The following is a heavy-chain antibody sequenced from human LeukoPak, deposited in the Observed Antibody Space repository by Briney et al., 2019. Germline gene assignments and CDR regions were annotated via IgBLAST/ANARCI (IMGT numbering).Heavy chain of an antibody. Sequence: SVKVSCKASGGTFSSYAISWVRQAPGQGLEWMGGIIPIFGTANYAQKFQGRVTITADESTSTAYMELSSLRSEDTAVYYCARHRYTQLWFRPYPYYFDYWGQGTLVTVSS. CDR2: IIPIFGTA. V-gene: IGHV1-69*13. CDR1: GGTFSSYA. J-gene: IGHJ4*02. D-gene: IGHD5-18*01. CDR3: ARHRYTQLWFRPYPYYFDY.